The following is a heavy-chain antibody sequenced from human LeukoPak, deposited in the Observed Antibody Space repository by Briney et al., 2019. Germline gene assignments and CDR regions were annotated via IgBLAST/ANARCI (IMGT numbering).Heavy chain of an antibody. V-gene: IGHV3-9*01. D-gene: IGHD6-13*01. Sequence: GGSLRLSCAASGFTFDDYAMHWVRQAPGKGLGWVSGISWNSGIIGYADSVKGRFTISRDNAKNSLYLQMNSLRAQDTALYYCAKDPTRDSSSPRWDFDYWGQGTLVTVSS. CDR3: AKDPTRDSSSPRWDFDY. CDR2: ISWNSGII. CDR1: GFTFDDYA. J-gene: IGHJ4*02.